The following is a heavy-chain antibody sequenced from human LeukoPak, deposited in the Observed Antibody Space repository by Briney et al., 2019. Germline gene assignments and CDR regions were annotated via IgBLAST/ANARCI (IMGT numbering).Heavy chain of an antibody. CDR1: GFTFSSYT. V-gene: IGHV3-21*01. Sequence: GGSLRLSCAASGFTFSSYTMNWVRQAPGKGLEWVSSISSSSSYIYYADSVKGRFTISRDNAKNSLYLQMNSPRAEDTAVYYCARDLTGWGAFDIWGQGTMVTVSS. CDR2: ISSSSSYI. D-gene: IGHD3-9*01. CDR3: ARDLTGWGAFDI. J-gene: IGHJ3*02.